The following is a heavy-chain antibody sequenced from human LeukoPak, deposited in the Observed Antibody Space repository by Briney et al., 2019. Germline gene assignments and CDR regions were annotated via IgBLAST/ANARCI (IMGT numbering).Heavy chain of an antibody. J-gene: IGHJ4*02. D-gene: IGHD6-13*01. V-gene: IGHV4-59*01. Sequence: SETLSLTCAVSGDSISSYYWSWIRQPPGKGLEWIGYIYYSGSTNYNPSLKSRVTISVDTSKNQFSLRLSSVTAADTAVYYCGMSIPAAGVFDYWGQGTLVTVPS. CDR1: GDSISSYY. CDR3: GMSIPAAGVFDY. CDR2: IYYSGST.